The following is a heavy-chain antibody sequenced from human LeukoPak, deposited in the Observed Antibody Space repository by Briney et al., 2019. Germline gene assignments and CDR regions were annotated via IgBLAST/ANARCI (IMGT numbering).Heavy chain of an antibody. CDR2: IKQDGSEK. J-gene: IGHJ4*02. V-gene: IGHV3-7*01. D-gene: IGHD3-10*01. CDR3: ARGRLVRGVIPYYFDY. CDR1: GFTFSNAW. Sequence: GSLRLSCAASGFTFSNAWMSWVRQAPGKGLEWVANIKQDGSEKYYVDSVKGRFTISRDNAKNSLYLQMNSLRAEDTAVYYCARGRLVRGVIPYYFDYWGQGTLVTVSS.